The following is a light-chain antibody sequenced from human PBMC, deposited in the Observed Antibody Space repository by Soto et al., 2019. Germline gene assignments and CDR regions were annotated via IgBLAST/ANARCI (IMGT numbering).Light chain of an antibody. J-gene: IGLJ1*01. CDR2: EVT. CDR3: SSYTSNRGV. Sequence: QSVLTQPASVSGSPGQSITISCTGTSSDVGGYNFVSWYQQHPGEAPKLMIYEVTNRPSGVSDRFSGSKSGNTASLTISGLQAEDEADYYCSSYTSNRGVFGTGTKVTVL. CDR1: SSDVGGYNF. V-gene: IGLV2-14*01.